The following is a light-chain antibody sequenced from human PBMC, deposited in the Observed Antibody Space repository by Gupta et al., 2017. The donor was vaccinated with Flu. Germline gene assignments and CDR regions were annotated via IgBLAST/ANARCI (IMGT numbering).Light chain of an antibody. J-gene: IGLJ1*01. Sequence: QSVLTPPPSVSGAPGPRVTIYCTGSSSNLGTRYVQWYQQFPAAAPKLLLYSDNRRPSGGPARNSGSKSGSSAAVAITGLLAEEEADYYCQSFDSGRNRFYVFGTGTKVTVL. CDR3: QSFDSGRNRFYV. CDR2: SDN. CDR1: SSNLGTRY. V-gene: IGLV1-40*01.